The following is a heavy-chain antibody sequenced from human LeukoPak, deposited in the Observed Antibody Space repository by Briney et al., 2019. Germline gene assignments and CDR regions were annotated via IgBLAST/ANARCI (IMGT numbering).Heavy chain of an antibody. CDR2: ITSGGANK. Sequence: GGSLRLSCAASGFTFSSYAMSWGRQAPRKGLEWVSTITSGGANKYYADSVKGRFTISRDNSKNTLSLQMNSLRAEDTALYYCAKDHPSYRGSDCLLFDNWGQGTLVTVSS. CDR1: GFTFSSYA. CDR3: AKDHPSYRGSDCLLFDN. D-gene: IGHD1-26*01. J-gene: IGHJ4*02. V-gene: IGHV3-23*01.